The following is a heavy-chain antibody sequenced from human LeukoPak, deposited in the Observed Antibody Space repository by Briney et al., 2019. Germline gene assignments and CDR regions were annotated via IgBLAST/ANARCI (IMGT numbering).Heavy chain of an antibody. V-gene: IGHV4-59*01. CDR3: ARDAGGPEDY. Sequence: SETLSLTCTVSGGSISSYYWSWIRQPPGKGLEWIGYIYYSGSTNYNPSLKSRVTISVDTSKNQFSLKLSSVTAADTAVYYCARDAGGPEDYWGRGTLVTVSS. CDR2: IYYSGST. CDR1: GGSISSYY. J-gene: IGHJ4*02. D-gene: IGHD3-10*01.